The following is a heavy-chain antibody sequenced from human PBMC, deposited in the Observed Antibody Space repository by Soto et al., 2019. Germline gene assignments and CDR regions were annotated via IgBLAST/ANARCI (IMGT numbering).Heavy chain of an antibody. V-gene: IGHV3-7*01. Sequence: EVQLVESGGGLVQPGGSLRLSCAASGFTFSSYWMSWVRQAPGKGLEWVANIKQDGSEKYYVDSVKGRFTISRDNAKNSLYLQLKRLRAEDTAVYYCARVGCSSTSCYGTYYYYYYYIDVWGKGTTVPVSS. CDR2: IKQDGSEK. CDR1: GFTFSSYW. J-gene: IGHJ6*03. D-gene: IGHD2-2*01. CDR3: ARVGCSSTSCYGTYYYYYYYIDV.